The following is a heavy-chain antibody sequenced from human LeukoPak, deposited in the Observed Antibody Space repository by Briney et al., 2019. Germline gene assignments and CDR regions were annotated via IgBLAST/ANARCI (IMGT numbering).Heavy chain of an antibody. Sequence: GASVKVSCKASSYTFTSYGLSWVRQAPGQGLQWMGWISAYNGNTNYAQKLQGRITMTTDTSTSTAYMELRSLRSDDTAVYYCARPSRYRGYGGFGGFDYWGQGTLVTVSS. J-gene: IGHJ4*02. CDR2: ISAYNGNT. CDR1: SYTFTSYG. CDR3: ARPSRYRGYGGFGGFDY. V-gene: IGHV1-18*04. D-gene: IGHD5-12*01.